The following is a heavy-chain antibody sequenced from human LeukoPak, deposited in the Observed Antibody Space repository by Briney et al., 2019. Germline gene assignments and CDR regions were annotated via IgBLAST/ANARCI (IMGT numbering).Heavy chain of an antibody. V-gene: IGHV4-34*01. J-gene: IGHJ4*02. Sequence: PSDTLSLTCAVYGRPFSGYYWSWIRQPPGKGLEWVGEIKHRGSTNYNPPLKSRVTISVDTSKNQFSLKLTSVTAADTAVYYCARVKRRMGSSSGDYSDYWGQGALVTVSS. CDR3: ARVKRRMGSSSGDYSDY. D-gene: IGHD6-6*01. CDR1: GRPFSGYY. CDR2: IKHRGST.